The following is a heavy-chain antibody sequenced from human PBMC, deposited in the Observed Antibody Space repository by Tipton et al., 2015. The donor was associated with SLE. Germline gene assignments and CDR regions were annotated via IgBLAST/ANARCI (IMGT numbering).Heavy chain of an antibody. D-gene: IGHD5-24*01. CDR3: ARVEMATEGFDY. Sequence: TLSLTCTVSGGSISSSSYYWGWIRQPPGKGLEWIGSIYDRGSTNYNPSLKSRVTISLDTSKNQFSLKLSSVTAADTAVYYCARVEMATEGFDYWGQGTLVTVSS. V-gene: IGHV4-61*05. J-gene: IGHJ4*02. CDR1: GGSISSSSYY. CDR2: IYDRGST.